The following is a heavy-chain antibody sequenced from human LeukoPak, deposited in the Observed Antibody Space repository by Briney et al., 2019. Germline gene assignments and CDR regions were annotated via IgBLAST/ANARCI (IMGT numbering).Heavy chain of an antibody. V-gene: IGHV3-20*04. D-gene: IGHD3-16*01. J-gene: IGHJ3*02. CDR3: ARDRSGSYGAAFDI. CDR2: ISWNGGIT. CDR1: GFTFDDYG. Sequence: GGSLRLSCAASGFTFDDYGMSWVRQAPGKGLEWVSGISWNGGITGYADSVKGRFTISRDNAKNSLYLQINSLRVEDTALYCCARDRSGSYGAAFDIWGQGTMVTVSS.